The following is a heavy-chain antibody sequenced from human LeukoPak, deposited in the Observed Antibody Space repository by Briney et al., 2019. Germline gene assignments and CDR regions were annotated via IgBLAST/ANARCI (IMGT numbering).Heavy chain of an antibody. CDR3: ARETGSGSYYDY. CDR2: IDPKSGGT. J-gene: IGHJ4*02. D-gene: IGHD1-26*01. CDR1: GYSFTGYY. Sequence: ASVKVSCKASGYSFTGYYMHWVRQAPGQGLEWMGWIDPKSGGTNCAQKFQGRVTMTRDTSISTAYMELSRLRSDDTAVYYCARETGSGSYYDYWGQGTLVTVSS. V-gene: IGHV1-2*02.